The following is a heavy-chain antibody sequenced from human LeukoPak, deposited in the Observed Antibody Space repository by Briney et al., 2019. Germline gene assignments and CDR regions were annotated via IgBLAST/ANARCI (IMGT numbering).Heavy chain of an antibody. CDR3: ARDRGSSWTFDY. CDR1: GFTFSSYG. CDR2: IYSGGST. Sequence: PGGSLRLSCAASGFTFSSYGMHWVRQAPGKGLEWVSVIYSGGSTYYADSVKGRFTISRDNSKNTLYLQMNSLRAEDTAVYYCARDRGSSWTFDYWGQGTLVTVSS. D-gene: IGHD6-13*01. V-gene: IGHV3-66*01. J-gene: IGHJ4*02.